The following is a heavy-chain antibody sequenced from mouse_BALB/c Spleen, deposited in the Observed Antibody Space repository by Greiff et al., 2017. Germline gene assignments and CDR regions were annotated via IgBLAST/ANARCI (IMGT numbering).Heavy chain of an antibody. CDR2: ISNGGGST. J-gene: IGHJ3*01. V-gene: IGHV5-12-2*01. Sequence: EVKVVESGGGLVQPGGSLKLSCAASGFTFSSYTMSWVRQTPEKRLEWVAYISNGGGSTYYPDTVKGRFTISRDNAKNTLYLQMSSLKSEDTAMYYCARRDGYFFAYWGQGTLVTVSA. CDR1: GFTFSSYT. D-gene: IGHD2-3*01. CDR3: ARRDGYFFAY.